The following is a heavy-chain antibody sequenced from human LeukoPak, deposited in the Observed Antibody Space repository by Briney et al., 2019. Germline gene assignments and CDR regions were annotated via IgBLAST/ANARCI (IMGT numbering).Heavy chain of an antibody. CDR1: GFTFSNAW. Sequence: GGSLRLSCAASGFTFSNAWMSWVRQAPGKGLEWVGRIKSKTDGGTTDYAAPVKGRFTISRDDSKNTLYLQMNSLKTEDTAVYYCITPTGCDAFDIWGQGTMVTVSS. J-gene: IGHJ3*02. V-gene: IGHV3-15*01. D-gene: IGHD3-10*01. CDR2: IKSKTDGGTT. CDR3: ITPTGCDAFDI.